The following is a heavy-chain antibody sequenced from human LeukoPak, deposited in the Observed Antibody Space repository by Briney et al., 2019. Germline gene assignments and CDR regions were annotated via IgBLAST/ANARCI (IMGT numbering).Heavy chain of an antibody. Sequence: ASVKVSCKASGYTFTSYDINWVRQATGQGLEWMGWMNPNSGNTGYAQKFQGRVTITRNTSISTAYMELSSLRSEDTAVYYCARGYAGSSGYYLRPFDYWGQGTLVTVSS. CDR1: GYTFTSYD. V-gene: IGHV1-8*03. D-gene: IGHD3-22*01. CDR3: ARGYAGSSGYYLRPFDY. CDR2: MNPNSGNT. J-gene: IGHJ4*02.